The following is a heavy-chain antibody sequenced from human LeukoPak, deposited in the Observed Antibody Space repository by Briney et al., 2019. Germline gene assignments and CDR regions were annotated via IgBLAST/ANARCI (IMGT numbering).Heavy chain of an antibody. J-gene: IGHJ6*02. V-gene: IGHV4-30-2*01. CDR2: IYHSGST. Sequence: SETLSLTCTVSNGSISSGGYSWSWIRQPPGKGLEWIGYIYHSGSTYYNPSLKSRVTISVDRSKNQFSLKLSSVTAADTAVYYCASSTMDGYYGMDVWGQGTTVTVSS. D-gene: IGHD3-10*01. CDR3: ASSTMDGYYGMDV. CDR1: NGSISSGGYS.